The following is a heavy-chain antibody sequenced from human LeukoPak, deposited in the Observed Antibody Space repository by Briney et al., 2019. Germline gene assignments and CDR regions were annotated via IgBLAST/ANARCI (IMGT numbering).Heavy chain of an antibody. CDR1: GYTFTSYY. D-gene: IGHD4-17*01. Sequence: ASVKVSCKASGYTFTSYYMYWVRQAPGQGLEWMGIINPSGGSTSYAQKFQGRVTMTRDTSTSTVYMELSSLRSEDTAVYYCASLSTVTHAFDIWGQGTMVTVSS. J-gene: IGHJ3*02. V-gene: IGHV1-46*01. CDR2: INPSGGST. CDR3: ASLSTVTHAFDI.